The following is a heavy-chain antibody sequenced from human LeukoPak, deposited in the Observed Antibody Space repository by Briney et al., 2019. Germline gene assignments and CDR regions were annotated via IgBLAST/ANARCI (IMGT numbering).Heavy chain of an antibody. CDR2: IKQDGSEK. CDR3: PRTVTTFWGYHMDV. J-gene: IGHJ6*03. CDR1: GFTFSSYS. D-gene: IGHD1-7*01. Sequence: GGSLRLSCAASGFTFSSYSMNWVRQAPGKGLEWVANIKQDGSEKYNVDSVKGRFTISRDNAKNSLYLQMNSLRAEDTAVYYCPRTVTTFWGYHMDVWGKGTTVIVSS. V-gene: IGHV3-7*01.